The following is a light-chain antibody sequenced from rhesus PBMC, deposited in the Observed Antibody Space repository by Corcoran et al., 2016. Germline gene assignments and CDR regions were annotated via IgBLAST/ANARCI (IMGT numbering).Light chain of an antibody. CDR1: QGISSW. V-gene: IGKV1-21*01. Sequence: DIQMTQSPSSLSASVGDRVTITCRASQGISSWLAWYQQKPGNAPKLLIYKASSLQSGVPARFSGSGSGTDFTLTISSLQPEDFATYYCQQYDDLPLTFGGGTKVEIK. CDR2: KAS. CDR3: QQYDDLPLT. J-gene: IGKJ4*01.